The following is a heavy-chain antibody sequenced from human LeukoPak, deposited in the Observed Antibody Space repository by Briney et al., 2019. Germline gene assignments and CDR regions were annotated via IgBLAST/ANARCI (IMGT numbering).Heavy chain of an antibody. CDR1: GGSISSSSYY. J-gene: IGHJ4*02. CDR3: ARHPKNCSGGSCYTYYFDY. Sequence: PSETLSLTCTVSGGSISSSSYYWGWIRQPPGKGLEWIGSIYYSGSTYYNPSLKSRVTISVDTSKNQFSLKLSSVTAADTAVYYCARHPKNCSGGSCYTYYFDYWGQGTLVTVSS. V-gene: IGHV4-39*01. D-gene: IGHD2-15*01. CDR2: IYYSGST.